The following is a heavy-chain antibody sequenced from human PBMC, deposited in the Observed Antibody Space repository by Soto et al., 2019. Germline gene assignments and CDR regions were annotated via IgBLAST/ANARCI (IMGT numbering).Heavy chain of an antibody. CDR2: ISSSGGST. J-gene: IGHJ5*02. Sequence: GGSLRLSCAASGFTFSSYSMNWVRQAPGKGLEWVSAISSSGGSTYYADSVKGRFTISRDNSKNTLYLQMNSLRAEDTAVYYCAKDPRGELLPTCFAPGPQGPLFTVSS. V-gene: IGHV3-23*01. CDR3: AKDPRGELLPTCFAP. CDR1: GFTFSSYS. D-gene: IGHD1-26*01.